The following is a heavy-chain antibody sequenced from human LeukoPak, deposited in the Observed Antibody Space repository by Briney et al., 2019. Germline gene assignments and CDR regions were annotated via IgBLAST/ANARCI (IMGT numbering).Heavy chain of an antibody. Sequence: SETLSLTCTVSGGSISSSTYCWGWIRQPPGKGLEWIGSIYYSGSTYYNPSLKSRVTISVDTSKNQFSLKLSSVTAADTAVYYCARGLVGATPFFDYWGQGTLVTVSS. CDR2: IYYSGST. CDR1: GGSISSSTYC. J-gene: IGHJ4*02. D-gene: IGHD1-26*01. V-gene: IGHV4-39*01. CDR3: ARGLVGATPFFDY.